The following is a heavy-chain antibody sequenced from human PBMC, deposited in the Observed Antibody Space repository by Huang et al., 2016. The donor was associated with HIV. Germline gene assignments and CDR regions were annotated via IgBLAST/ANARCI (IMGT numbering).Heavy chain of an antibody. CDR1: GFTFSTYA. V-gene: IGHV3-30-3*01. J-gene: IGHJ3*01. Sequence: QVQLVESGGGVVQPGRSLRLSCAASGFTFSTYAMHWVRQAPGKGLEWLSVISVDGSDTDYAASVRGRLTISRDNSKNTVYLQMNRLRPEDTAVYSCAREHNAKYAFDVWGQGTMVTVSS. CDR3: AREHNAKYAFDV. CDR2: ISVDGSDT. D-gene: IGHD1-1*01.